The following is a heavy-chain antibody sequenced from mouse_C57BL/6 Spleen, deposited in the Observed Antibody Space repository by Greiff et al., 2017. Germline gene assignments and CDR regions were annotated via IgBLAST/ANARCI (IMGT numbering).Heavy chain of an antibody. D-gene: IGHD1-1*01. Sequence: VHVKQSGPELVKPGASVKIPCKASGYTFTDYNMDWVKQSHGKSLEWIGDINPNNGGTIYNQKFKGKATLTVDKSSSTAYMELRSLTSEDTAVYYCARELRSKGDYFDYWGQGTTLTVSS. CDR3: ARELRSKGDYFDY. CDR2: INPNNGGT. CDR1: GYTFTDYN. J-gene: IGHJ2*01. V-gene: IGHV1-18*01.